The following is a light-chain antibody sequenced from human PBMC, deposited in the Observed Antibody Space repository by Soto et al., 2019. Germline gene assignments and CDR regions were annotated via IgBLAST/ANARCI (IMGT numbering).Light chain of an antibody. Sequence: EIVLTQSPGTLSLSPGERATLSCRASQSVTNSYFAWFQQKPGQTPRLLIYAASSRATGIPDRFSGSGSGTDFSLTISRLEAEDFAVYYCQQYGSSPRTFGQGTKVDIK. V-gene: IGKV3-20*01. CDR1: QSVTNSY. J-gene: IGKJ1*01. CDR3: QQYGSSPRT. CDR2: AAS.